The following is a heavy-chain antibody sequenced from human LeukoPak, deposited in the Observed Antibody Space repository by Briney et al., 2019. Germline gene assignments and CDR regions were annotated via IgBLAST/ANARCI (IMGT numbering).Heavy chain of an antibody. CDR1: GGSISSGSYY. J-gene: IGHJ4*02. CDR3: ARGGYSYGYFWYDSSGYLDY. Sequence: SQTLSLTCTVSGGSISSGSYYWSWIRQPAGKGLEWIGRIYTSGSTNYNPSLKSRVTISVDTSKNQFSPKLSSVTAADTAVYYCARGGYSYGYFWYDSSGYLDYWGQGTLVTVSS. D-gene: IGHD5-18*01. CDR2: IYTSGST. V-gene: IGHV4-61*02.